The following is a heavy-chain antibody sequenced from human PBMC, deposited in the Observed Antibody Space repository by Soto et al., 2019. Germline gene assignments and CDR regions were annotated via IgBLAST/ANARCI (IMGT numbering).Heavy chain of an antibody. J-gene: IGHJ6*04. D-gene: IGHD2-15*01. CDR1: GFTVSSKY. Sequence: GGSLRLSCAASGFTVSSKYMSWVRQAPGKGLEWVSLIQSGGPTYYADSVKGRFTISRDTSENTLHLQMDSLRAEDTAVYYCARDAVLCDGGRCYGVPLDVWGKGTRVTVSS. CDR2: IQSGGPT. V-gene: IGHV3-66*01. CDR3: ARDAVLCDGGRCYGVPLDV.